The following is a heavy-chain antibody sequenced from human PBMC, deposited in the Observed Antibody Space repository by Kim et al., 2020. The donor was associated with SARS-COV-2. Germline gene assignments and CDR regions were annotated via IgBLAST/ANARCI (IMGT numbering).Heavy chain of an antibody. D-gene: IGHD4-4*01. Sequence: YTHSLQGRVTISSDTAKNKWYQQLNCLRAEDTAVYYCARYAAYSVGVWGQGTMVTVSS. CDR3: ARYAAYSVGV. J-gene: IGHJ4*02. V-gene: IGHV3-74*03.